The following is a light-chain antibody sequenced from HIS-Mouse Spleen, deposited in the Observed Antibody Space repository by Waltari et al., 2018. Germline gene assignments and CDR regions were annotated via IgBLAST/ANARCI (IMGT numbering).Light chain of an antibody. Sequence: QSALTQPASVSGSPGQSITISCPGTSSALGRYNLVSWYQQHPGKAPKLMIYEGSKRPSGVSNRFSGSKSGNTASLTISGLQAEDEADYYCCSYAGSSTWVFGGGTKLTVL. CDR3: CSYAGSSTWV. J-gene: IGLJ3*02. CDR1: SSALGRYNL. V-gene: IGLV2-23*01. CDR2: EGS.